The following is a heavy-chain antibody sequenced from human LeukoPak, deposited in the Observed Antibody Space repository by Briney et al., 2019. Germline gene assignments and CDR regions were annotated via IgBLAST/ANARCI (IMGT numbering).Heavy chain of an antibody. CDR3: ARDREGLAHFDY. D-gene: IGHD3/OR15-3a*01. Sequence: ASVKVSCKASGYTFTGKFIHWVRQAPGQGLEWMGWIDPNSGGTDYAQKFRGRVTMTRDTSTSTAYMDPSSLISDDTAVYYCARDREGLAHFDYWGQGTLVTVSS. CDR2: IDPNSGGT. J-gene: IGHJ4*02. V-gene: IGHV1-2*02. CDR1: GYTFTGKF.